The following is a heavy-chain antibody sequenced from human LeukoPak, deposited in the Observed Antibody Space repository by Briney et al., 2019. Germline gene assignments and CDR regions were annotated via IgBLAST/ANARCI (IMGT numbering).Heavy chain of an antibody. CDR1: GGSISSSSYY. CDR3: ARGGVENYYYGMDV. J-gene: IGHJ6*02. CDR2: IYYSGST. V-gene: IGHV4-61*01. Sequence: PSETLSLTCTVSGGSISSSSYYWSWIRQPPGKGLEWIGYIYYSGSTNYNPSLKSRVTISVDTSKNQFSLKLSSVTAADTAVYYCARGGVENYYYGMDVWGQGTTVTVSS.